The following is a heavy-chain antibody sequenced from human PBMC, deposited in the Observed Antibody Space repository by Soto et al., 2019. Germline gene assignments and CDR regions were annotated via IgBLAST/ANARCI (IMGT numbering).Heavy chain of an antibody. V-gene: IGHV4-34*01. D-gene: IGHD3-10*01. Sequence: PSETLSLTCAVYGGSFSGYYWSWIRQPPGKGLEWIGEINHSGSTNYNPSLKSRVTISVDTSKNQFSLKLSSVTAADTAVYYCARAVTMVRGVISWFDPWGKGTLVT. CDR2: INHSGST. CDR1: GGSFSGYY. J-gene: IGHJ5*02. CDR3: ARAVTMVRGVISWFDP.